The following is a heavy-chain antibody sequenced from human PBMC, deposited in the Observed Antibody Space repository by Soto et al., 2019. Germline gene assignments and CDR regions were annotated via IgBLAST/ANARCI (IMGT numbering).Heavy chain of an antibody. CDR2: INAGNGNT. D-gene: IGHD6-13*01. Sequence: VASVKVSCKASGYTFTSYAMHWVRQAPGQRLEWMGWINAGNGNTKYSQKFQGRVTITRDTSASTAYMELSSLRSEDTAVYYCAKSSSWYFAEYFQHWGQGTLVTVSS. J-gene: IGHJ1*01. CDR3: AKSSSWYFAEYFQH. CDR1: GYTFTSYA. V-gene: IGHV1-3*01.